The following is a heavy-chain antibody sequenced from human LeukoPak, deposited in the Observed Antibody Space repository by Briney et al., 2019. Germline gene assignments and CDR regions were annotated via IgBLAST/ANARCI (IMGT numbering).Heavy chain of an antibody. V-gene: IGHV3-74*01. D-gene: IGHD6-13*01. J-gene: IGHJ4*02. Sequence: GGSLRLSCAASGFTFSSYWMNWVRQAPGKGLVWVSRINSDGSSTSYADSVKGRFTISRDNAKNTLYLQMNSLRAEDTAVYYCARGGAAATFDYWGQGTLVTVSS. CDR1: GFTFSSYW. CDR3: ARGGAAATFDY. CDR2: INSDGSST.